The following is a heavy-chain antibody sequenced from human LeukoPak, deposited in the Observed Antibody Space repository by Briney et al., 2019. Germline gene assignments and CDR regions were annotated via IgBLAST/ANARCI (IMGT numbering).Heavy chain of an antibody. Sequence: SETLSLTCTVSGASITSGGYYWGWIRQPPGKGLEWIGSVYYSGRTYYNPSFESRVTVSLDTSKNQFSLHLRSVTSADTAVFYCGRIDSALFHLWGQGTLVTVSS. D-gene: IGHD1-26*01. CDR1: GASITSGGYY. CDR3: GRIDSALFHL. V-gene: IGHV4-39*01. J-gene: IGHJ5*02. CDR2: VYYSGRT.